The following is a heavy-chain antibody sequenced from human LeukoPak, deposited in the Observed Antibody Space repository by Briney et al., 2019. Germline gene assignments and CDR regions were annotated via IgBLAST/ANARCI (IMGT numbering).Heavy chain of an antibody. J-gene: IGHJ3*01. CDR2: IFFSGST. Sequence: SETLSLTCSVSGVSISSGGFYWSWLRQHPGKGLEWIGYIFFSGSTYYNPYLKSRVNISVDTSENHFSLKVTSVTAADTAVYYCARVVAGLAALDVWGQGTLVTVSS. V-gene: IGHV4-31*03. D-gene: IGHD3-3*02. CDR3: ARVVAGLAALDV. CDR1: GVSISSGGFY.